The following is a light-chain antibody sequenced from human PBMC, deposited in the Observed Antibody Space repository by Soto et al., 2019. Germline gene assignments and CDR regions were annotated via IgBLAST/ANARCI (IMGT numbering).Light chain of an antibody. CDR2: DAS. CDR1: QSVSSY. J-gene: IGKJ5*01. CDR3: QQRSNWIT. Sequence: EIGLTQSPSTLSSSPGERATLSCRASQSVSSYLAWYQQKPGQAPRLLIYDASNRATGIPARFSGSGSGTDFTLTISSLEPEDFAVYHCQQRSNWITFGQGTRLEIK. V-gene: IGKV3-11*01.